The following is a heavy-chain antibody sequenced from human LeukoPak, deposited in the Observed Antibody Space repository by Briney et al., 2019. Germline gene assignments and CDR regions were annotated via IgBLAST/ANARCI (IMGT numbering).Heavy chain of an antibody. CDR1: GYTFTSYG. V-gene: IGHV1-18*04. J-gene: IGHJ5*02. CDR3: ARFYCSSTSCYVGWFDP. D-gene: IGHD2-2*01. Sequence: EASVKVSFKASGYTFTSYGISWVRQAPGQGLEWMGWISAYNGNTNYAQKLQGRVTMTTDTSTSTAYMELRSLRSDDTAVYYCARFYCSSTSCYVGWFDPWGQGTLVTVSS. CDR2: ISAYNGNT.